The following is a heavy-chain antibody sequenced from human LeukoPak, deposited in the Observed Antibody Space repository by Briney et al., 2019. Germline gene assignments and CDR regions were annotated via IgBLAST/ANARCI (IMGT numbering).Heavy chain of an antibody. J-gene: IGHJ3*02. CDR1: GFTFDGYA. Sequence: GRSLRLSCAASGFTFDGYAMHWVRQAPGKGLEWVSGISWNSGSIGYADSVKGRFTISRDNAKNSLYLQMNSLRAEDTALYYCARDPSGWGSSSFDAFDIWGQGTMVTVSS. CDR2: ISWNSGSI. V-gene: IGHV3-9*01. D-gene: IGHD6-13*01. CDR3: ARDPSGWGSSSFDAFDI.